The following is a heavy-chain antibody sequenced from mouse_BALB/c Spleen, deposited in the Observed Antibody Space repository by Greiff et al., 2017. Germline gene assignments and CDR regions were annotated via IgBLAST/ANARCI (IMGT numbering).Heavy chain of an antibody. J-gene: IGHJ4*01. Sequence: EVQGVESGGGLVKPGGSLKLSCAASGFTFSSYAMSWVRQSPEKRLEWVAEISSGGSYTYYPDTVTGRFTISRDNAKNTLYLEMSSLSSEDTAMYYCARGRSYYGNYEGMDYWGQGTSVTVSS. CDR3: ARGRSYYGNYEGMDY. CDR1: GFTFSSYA. CDR2: ISSGGSYT. V-gene: IGHV5-9-4*01. D-gene: IGHD2-1*01.